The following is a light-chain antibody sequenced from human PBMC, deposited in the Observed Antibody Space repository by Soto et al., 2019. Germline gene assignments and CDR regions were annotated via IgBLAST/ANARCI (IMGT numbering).Light chain of an antibody. CDR1: QVIRND. CDR2: AAF. V-gene: IGKV1-17*01. J-gene: IGKJ3*01. CDR3: LQHNAFPFT. Sequence: DIQMTQSPSSLSASVGDRATITCRASQVIRNDLAWYQQKPGKAPKRLIYAAFGLQSGVPSRFSASGSGTEFTLTISSLQPEDFATYYCLQHNAFPFTFGPGTKVDIK.